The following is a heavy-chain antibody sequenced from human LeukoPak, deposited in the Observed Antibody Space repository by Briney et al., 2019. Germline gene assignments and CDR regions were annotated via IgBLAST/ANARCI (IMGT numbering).Heavy chain of an antibody. J-gene: IGHJ4*02. V-gene: IGHV4-34*01. CDR1: GGSFSGYY. D-gene: IGHD5-18*01. Sequence: SETLSLTCAAYGGSFSGYYWSWIRQPPGKGLEWIGEINHSGSPNYNPSLKSRVTISVDTSKNQVSLKLSSVTAADTAVYYCAREERYSYGDWVQGTLVAVSS. CDR3: AREERYSYGD. CDR2: INHSGSP.